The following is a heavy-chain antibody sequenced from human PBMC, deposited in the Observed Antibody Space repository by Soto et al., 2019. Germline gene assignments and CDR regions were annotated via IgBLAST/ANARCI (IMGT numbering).Heavy chain of an antibody. CDR2: INHSGST. J-gene: IGHJ3*02. Sequence: SETLSLTCAVYGGSFSGYYWSWIRQPPGKGLEWIGEINHSGSTNYNPSLKSRVTISVDTSKNQFSLKLSSVTAADTAVYYCARGEQTTDDFWSGYYKGRAFDIWGQGTMVTVSS. CDR3: ARGEQTTDDFWSGYYKGRAFDI. CDR1: GGSFSGYY. D-gene: IGHD3-3*01. V-gene: IGHV4-34*01.